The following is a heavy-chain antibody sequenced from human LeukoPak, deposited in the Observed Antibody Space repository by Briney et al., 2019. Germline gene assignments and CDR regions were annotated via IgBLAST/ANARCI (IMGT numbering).Heavy chain of an antibody. Sequence: GGSLRLSCAASGFTFSSYSMNWVRQAPGKGLEWVSSISTSSSYIYYADSVKGRFTISRDNSKNTLYLQMNSLRAEDTAVYYCAKDAGDYGGFYYFDYWGQGTLVTVSS. D-gene: IGHD4-23*01. CDR2: ISTSSSYI. J-gene: IGHJ4*02. V-gene: IGHV3-21*01. CDR3: AKDAGDYGGFYYFDY. CDR1: GFTFSSYS.